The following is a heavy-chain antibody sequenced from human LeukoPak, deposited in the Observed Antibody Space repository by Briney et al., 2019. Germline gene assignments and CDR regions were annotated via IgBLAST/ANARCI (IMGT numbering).Heavy chain of an antibody. V-gene: IGHV3-21*01. CDR1: GFTLSTYW. J-gene: IGHJ4*02. CDR2: ISSSSSYI. CDR3: ARGDIVGATFDY. Sequence: PGGSLRLSCAASGFTLSTYWMHWVRQAPGKGLEWVSSISSSSSYIYYADSVKGRFTISRDNAKNSLYLQMNSLRAEDTAVYYCARGDIVGATFDYWGQGTLVTVSS. D-gene: IGHD1-26*01.